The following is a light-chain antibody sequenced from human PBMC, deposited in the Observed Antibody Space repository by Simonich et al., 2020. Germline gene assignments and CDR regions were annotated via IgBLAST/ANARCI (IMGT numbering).Light chain of an antibody. Sequence: DIQMTPSPSSLSASVGDRDTITCRASQGISNSLAWYQQKPGKAPKLLLYAASRLESGVPSMLSGSGSGTDYTLTISSLQPEDFATYYCQQYYSTPWTFGQGTKVEIK. J-gene: IGKJ1*01. V-gene: IGKV1-NL1*01. CDR2: AAS. CDR3: QQYYSTPWT. CDR1: QGISNS.